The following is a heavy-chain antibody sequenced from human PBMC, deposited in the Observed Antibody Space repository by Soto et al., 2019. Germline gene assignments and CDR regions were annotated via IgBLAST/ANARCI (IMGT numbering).Heavy chain of an antibody. J-gene: IGHJ6*03. CDR3: ARIDDYAYYNMDV. Sequence: GPTLVNPTETLTLTCTVSGFSLSNARMGVSWIRQPPGKALEWLALLFSTDEKSYSTSLKSRLTISKDTSKSQVVLTMTNMDPVDTATYYCARIDDYAYYNMDVWGKGTTVTVSS. V-gene: IGHV2-26*01. CDR2: LFSTDEK. CDR1: GFSLSNARMG.